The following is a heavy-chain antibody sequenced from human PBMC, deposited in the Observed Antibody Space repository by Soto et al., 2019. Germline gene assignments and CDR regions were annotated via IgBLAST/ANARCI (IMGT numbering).Heavy chain of an antibody. J-gene: IGHJ3*02. Sequence: SETLSLTCAVYGGSFSGYYWSWIRQPPGKGLEWIGEINHSGSTNYNPSLKSRVTISVDTSKNQFSLKLSSVTAADTAVYYCARPDVKWSHAFDIWGQGTIVTVSS. CDR3: ARPDVKWSHAFDI. CDR2: INHSGST. CDR1: GGSFSGYY. D-gene: IGHD1-26*01. V-gene: IGHV4-34*01.